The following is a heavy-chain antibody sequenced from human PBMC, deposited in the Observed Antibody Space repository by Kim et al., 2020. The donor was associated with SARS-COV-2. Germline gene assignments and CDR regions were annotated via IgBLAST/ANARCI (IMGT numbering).Heavy chain of an antibody. CDR2: LYYSGNT. J-gene: IGHJ6*03. D-gene: IGHD6-13*01. V-gene: IGHV4-39*01. CDR1: GGSVSSDYY. CDR3: GRLTRGNSWYEAHYRYYVDV. Sequence: SETLSLTCTVSGGSVSSDYYWGWIRQPPGKGLEWIGSLYYSGNTYYDPSLKSRVTMFVHTSKKQFSLKLSSVTAADTAVYFCGRLTRGNSWYEAHYRYYVDVLGKGTPVTVSS.